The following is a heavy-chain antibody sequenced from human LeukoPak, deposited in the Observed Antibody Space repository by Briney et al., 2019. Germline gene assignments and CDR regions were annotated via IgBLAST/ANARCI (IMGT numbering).Heavy chain of an antibody. CDR1: GFNFGDHA. D-gene: IGHD5-18*01. V-gene: IGHV3-49*04. CDR2: IRSKAYRGTT. Sequence: QPGGSLRLSRTTSGFNFGDHAMTWVRQAPGKGLEWVGFIRSKAYRGTTEYAASVKGRFTISRDDSKSVVYLQMNSLKSEDTAVYYCSRGPIQLWVHNGVDVWGQGTTVTVSS. J-gene: IGHJ6*02. CDR3: SRGPIQLWVHNGVDV.